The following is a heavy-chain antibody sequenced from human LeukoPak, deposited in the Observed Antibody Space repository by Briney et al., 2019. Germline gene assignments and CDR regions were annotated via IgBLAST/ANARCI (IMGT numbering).Heavy chain of an antibody. CDR2: IIPIFGTA. CDR1: GGTFSSYA. Sequence: SVKLSCKASGGTFSSYAISWVRQAPGQGLEWMGGIIPIFGTANYAQKFQGRVTITADESTSTAYMELSSLRSEDTAVYYCARDRIQFSLSWFDPWGQGTLVTVSS. D-gene: IGHD5-18*01. CDR3: ARDRIQFSLSWFDP. J-gene: IGHJ5*02. V-gene: IGHV1-69*01.